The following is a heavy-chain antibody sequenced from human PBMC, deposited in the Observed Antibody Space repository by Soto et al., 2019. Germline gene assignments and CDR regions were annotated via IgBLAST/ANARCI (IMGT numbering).Heavy chain of an antibody. V-gene: IGHV1-3*01. CDR2: INPGNGDT. J-gene: IGHJ6*02. Sequence: ASVNVSWRTSGYGFTKYGLHWVRQAPGQRLEWMGWINPGNGDTKYSQKFQGRVTITRDTSATTAYMELSSLRSEDSAVFYCARPDCSSTSCYNYYYYGMDVWGQGTTVTVSS. CDR1: GYGFTKYG. D-gene: IGHD2-2*01. CDR3: ARPDCSSTSCYNYYYYGMDV.